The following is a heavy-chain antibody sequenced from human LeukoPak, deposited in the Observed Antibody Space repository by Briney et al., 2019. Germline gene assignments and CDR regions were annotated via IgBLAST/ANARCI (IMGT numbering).Heavy chain of an antibody. CDR3: ARPTIFEYYFDY. J-gene: IGHJ4*02. V-gene: IGHV4-34*01. CDR1: GGSFSGYY. D-gene: IGHD3-9*01. Sequence: SETLSLTCAFYGGSFSGYYWSWIRQSPGKGLEWIGEINHSGSTNFNPSLKSRVTISVDTSKNQFSLKLSSVTAADTAVYYCARPTIFEYYFDYWGQGTLVTVSS. CDR2: INHSGST.